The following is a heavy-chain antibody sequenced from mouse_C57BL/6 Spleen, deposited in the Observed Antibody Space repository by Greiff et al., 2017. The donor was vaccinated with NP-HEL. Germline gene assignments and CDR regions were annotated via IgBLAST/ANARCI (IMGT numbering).Heavy chain of an antibody. V-gene: IGHV1-64*01. CDR3: ARSPFNTVVADY. J-gene: IGHJ2*01. Sequence: QVQLKQPGAELVKPGASVKLSCKASGYTFTSYWMHWVKQRPGQGLEWIGMIHPNSGSTNYNEKFKSKATLTVDKSSSTAYMQLSSLTSDDSAVYYCARSPFNTVVADYWGQGTTLTVSS. D-gene: IGHD1-1*01. CDR1: GYTFTSYW. CDR2: IHPNSGST.